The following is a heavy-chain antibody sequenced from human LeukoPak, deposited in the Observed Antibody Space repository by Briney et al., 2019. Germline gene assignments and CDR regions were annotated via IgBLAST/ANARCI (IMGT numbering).Heavy chain of an antibody. V-gene: IGHV3-33*01. J-gene: IGHJ6*03. Sequence: GGSLRLSCAASGFTFSTSGMHWVRQAPGKGLEWVAVIWYDGSNKYYADSVKGRFTISRDNSKNTLYLQMNSLRAKDTAVYYCARDLRKGRYMDVWGKGTTVTVSS. D-gene: IGHD2/OR15-2a*01. CDR3: ARDLRKGRYMDV. CDR2: IWYDGSNK. CDR1: GFTFSTSG.